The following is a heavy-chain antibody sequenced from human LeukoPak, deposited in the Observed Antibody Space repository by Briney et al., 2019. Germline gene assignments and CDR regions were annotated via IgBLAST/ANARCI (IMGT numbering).Heavy chain of an antibody. CDR1: GFTFSSYA. V-gene: IGHV3-23*01. J-gene: IGHJ5*02. D-gene: IGHD1-26*01. CDR2: ISGSGGIT. Sequence: GGSLRLSCAASGFTFSSYAMSWVRQAPGKGLDWVSTISGSGGITYYADSVKGRLTISRDNSKNTLYLQMNSLRAEDTAVYYCAKDYSQGGLNWFDRWGQGTLVTVSS. CDR3: AKDYSQGGLNWFDR.